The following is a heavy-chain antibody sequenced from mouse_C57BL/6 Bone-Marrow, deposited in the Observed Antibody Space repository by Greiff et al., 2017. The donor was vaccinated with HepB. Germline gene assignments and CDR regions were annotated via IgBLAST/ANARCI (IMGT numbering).Heavy chain of an antibody. Sequence: QVQLQQPGAELVRPGSSVKLSCKASGYTFTSYWMDWVKQRPGQGLEWIGVINPYNGGTSYNQKFKGKATLTVDKSSSTAYMELNSLTSEDSAVYYCARNYGTSFDYWGQGTTLTVSS. CDR3: ARNYGTSFDY. CDR1: GYTFTSYW. J-gene: IGHJ2*01. CDR2: INPYNGGT. V-gene: IGHV1-53*01. D-gene: IGHD1-1*01.